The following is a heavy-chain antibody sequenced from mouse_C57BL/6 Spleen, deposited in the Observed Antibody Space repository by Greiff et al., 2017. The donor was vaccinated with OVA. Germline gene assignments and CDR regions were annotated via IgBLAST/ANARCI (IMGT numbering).Heavy chain of an antibody. CDR1: GYTFTDYY. Sequence: QVQLQQSGAELVRPGASVKLSCKASGYTFTDYYINWVKQRPGQGLEWIARIYPGSGNTYYNEKFKGKATLTAEKSSSTAYMQLSSLTSEDSAVYFCARSYYDYDERFAYWGQGTLVTVSA. CDR2: IYPGSGNT. J-gene: IGHJ3*01. D-gene: IGHD2-4*01. V-gene: IGHV1-76*01. CDR3: ARSYYDYDERFAY.